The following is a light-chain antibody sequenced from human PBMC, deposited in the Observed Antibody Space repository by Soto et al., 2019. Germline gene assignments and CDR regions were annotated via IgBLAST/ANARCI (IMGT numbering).Light chain of an antibody. CDR2: DNN. J-gene: IGLJ2*01. CDR3: ATWDGSLPGEV. V-gene: IGLV1-51*01. Sequence: QSVLTQPPSVSGAPGQRVTISCTGSSSNIGADYDVHWYQQFPGTAPKLLIYDNNKRPSGIPDRFSGSKSGTSGTLDITGLQTGDEADYYCATWDGSLPGEVFGGGTKLTVL. CDR1: SSNIGADYD.